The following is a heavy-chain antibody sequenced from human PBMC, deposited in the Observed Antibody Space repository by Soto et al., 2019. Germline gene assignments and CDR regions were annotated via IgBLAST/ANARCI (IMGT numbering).Heavy chain of an antibody. Sequence: SETLSLTCAVDGGSVSGYYWTWIRQPPGKGLEWIGYIYYSGTTYHNPSLKSRVTISVDTSKNQFSLKLSSVTAADTAVYYCARVWSGYYKFDSWGQGTLVTVSS. V-gene: IGHV4-34*11. J-gene: IGHJ4*02. D-gene: IGHD3-3*01. CDR2: IYYSGTT. CDR3: ARVWSGYYKFDS. CDR1: GGSVSGYY.